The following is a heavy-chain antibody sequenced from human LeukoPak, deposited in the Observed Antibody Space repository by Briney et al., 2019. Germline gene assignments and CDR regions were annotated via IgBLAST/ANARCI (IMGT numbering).Heavy chain of an antibody. Sequence: PSETLSLTCTVSGGSISSYYWSWIRQPPGKGLEWIGYIYYSGSTNYNPSLKSRVTISVDTSKNQFSLKLSSATAADTAVYYCARQNRTWIQLWSASSPFDYWGQGTLVTVSS. D-gene: IGHD5-18*01. V-gene: IGHV4-59*08. CDR2: IYYSGST. CDR1: GGSISSYY. J-gene: IGHJ4*02. CDR3: ARQNRTWIQLWSASSPFDY.